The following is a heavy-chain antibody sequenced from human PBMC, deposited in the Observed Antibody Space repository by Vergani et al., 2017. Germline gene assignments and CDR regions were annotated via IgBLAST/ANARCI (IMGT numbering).Heavy chain of an antibody. CDR2: ISNSGNTI. J-gene: IGHJ4*02. D-gene: IGHD3-3*01. CDR1: GFSFSDHY. V-gene: IGHV3-11*01. Sequence: QVQLVESGGGLVKPGGSLRLSCAASGFSFSDHYMTWIRQAPGKGLEWVSYISNSGNTIEYADSVKGRFSISRDNAKSSLFLQMDSLRAEDTALYYCARERNAYYDFWSGYYTQYYFDYWGQGTLVTVSS. CDR3: ARERNAYYDFWSGYYTQYYFDY.